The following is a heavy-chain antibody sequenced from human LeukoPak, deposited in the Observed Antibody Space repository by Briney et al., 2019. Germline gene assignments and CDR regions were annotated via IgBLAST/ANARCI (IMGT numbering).Heavy chain of an antibody. CDR3: AKAETVTQRGYFDY. Sequence: GGSLRLSCAASGFTVSSNYMSWVRQAPGKGLEWVSSISSSSSYIYYADSVKGRFTISRDNAKNSLYLQMNSLRAEDTAVYYCAKAETVTQRGYFDYWGQGTLVTVSS. V-gene: IGHV3-21*01. CDR2: ISSSSSYI. D-gene: IGHD4-17*01. J-gene: IGHJ4*02. CDR1: GFTVSSNY.